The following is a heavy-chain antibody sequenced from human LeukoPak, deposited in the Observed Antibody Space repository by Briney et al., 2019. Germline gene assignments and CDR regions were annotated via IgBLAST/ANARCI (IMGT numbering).Heavy chain of an antibody. J-gene: IGHJ6*03. Sequence: PSETLSLTCTVSGGSISSYYWSWLRQPPGKGLEWIGDIYYSGSTNYNPSLKSRGTISVDTSKNQFSLQLSPVPAADTAVYYCAIRGGYYCEGGWGYYYYYYMDVWGKGTTVTVSS. V-gene: IGHV4-59*08. CDR3: AIRGGYYCEGGWGYYYYYYMDV. CDR2: IYYSGST. D-gene: IGHD3-22*01. CDR1: GGSISSYY.